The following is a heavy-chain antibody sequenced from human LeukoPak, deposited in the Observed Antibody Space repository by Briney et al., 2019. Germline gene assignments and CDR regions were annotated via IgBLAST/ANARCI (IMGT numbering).Heavy chain of an antibody. J-gene: IGHJ4*02. CDR1: GFTFSNYA. D-gene: IGHD3-22*01. V-gene: IGHV3-23*01. CDR2: ISGSGGST. CDR3: AKGNLVVITPSRFDY. Sequence: GGSLRLSCAASGFTFSNYAMSWVRQAPGKGLEWVSAISGSGGSTYYADSVKGRFTISRDNSKNTLYLQMNSLRAEDTAVYYCAKGNLVVITPSRFDYWGQGTLVTVSS.